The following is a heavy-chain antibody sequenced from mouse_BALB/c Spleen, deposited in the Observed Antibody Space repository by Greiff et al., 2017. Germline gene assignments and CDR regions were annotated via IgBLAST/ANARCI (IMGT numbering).Heavy chain of an antibody. V-gene: IGHV7-3*02. CDR3: ARDHYYGSSFHFDY. CDR1: GFTFTDYY. CDR2: IRNKANGYTT. Sequence: EVQVVESGGGLVQPGGSLRLSCATSGFTFTDYYMSWVRQPPGKALEWLGFIRNKANGYTTEYSASVKGRFTISRDNSQSILYLQMNTLRAEDSATYYCARDHYYGSSFHFDYWGQGTTLTVSS. J-gene: IGHJ2*01. D-gene: IGHD1-1*01.